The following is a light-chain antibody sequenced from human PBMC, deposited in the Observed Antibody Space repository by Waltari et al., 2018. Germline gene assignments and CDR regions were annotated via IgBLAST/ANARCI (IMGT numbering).Light chain of an antibody. Sequence: EIVLTQSPGTLSLSPGERATLSCWASQSVGRSLAWYQQKPGQAPRLLIYGAPIRATGIPDRFSGSGSETDFSLTISRPEPEDLAVYYCQHYVRLPATFGQGTKVEIK. V-gene: IGKV3-20*01. CDR1: QSVGRS. J-gene: IGKJ1*01. CDR2: GAP. CDR3: QHYVRLPAT.